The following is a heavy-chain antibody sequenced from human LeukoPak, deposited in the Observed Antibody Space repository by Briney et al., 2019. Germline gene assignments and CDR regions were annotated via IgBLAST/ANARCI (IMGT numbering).Heavy chain of an antibody. CDR1: GFTFSDYY. Sequence: GGSLRLSCAASGFTFSDYYMSWIRQAPGRGLEWVSAISGSGDGGSGGITYYADSVKGRFTISRDNSKNTLYLQMNSLRAEDTAVYYCAKLIGGYPSLPPYFDYWGQGALVTVSS. CDR3: AKLIGGYPSLPPYFDY. V-gene: IGHV3-23*01. D-gene: IGHD3-10*01. CDR2: ISGSGDGGSGGIT. J-gene: IGHJ4*02.